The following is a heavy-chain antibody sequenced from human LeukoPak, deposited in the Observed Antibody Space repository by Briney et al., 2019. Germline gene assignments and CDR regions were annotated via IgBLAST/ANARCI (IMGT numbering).Heavy chain of an antibody. D-gene: IGHD2-2*01. V-gene: IGHV1-69*04. CDR2: IIPIFGIA. CDR1: GGTFSSYA. J-gene: IGHJ6*02. CDR3: ARDRYCSSTSCYSPGYYYYGMDV. Sequence: SVKVSCKASGGTFSSYAISWVRQAPGQGLEWMGRIIPIFGIANYAQKFQGRVTITADKSTSTAYMELCSLRSEDTAVYYCARDRYCSSTSCYSPGYYYYGMDVWGQGTTVTVSS.